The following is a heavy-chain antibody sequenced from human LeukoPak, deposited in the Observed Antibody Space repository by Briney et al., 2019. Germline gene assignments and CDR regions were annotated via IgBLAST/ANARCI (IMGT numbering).Heavy chain of an antibody. CDR3: ANSPYYYDSSGETRKFDY. V-gene: IGHV3-7*01. J-gene: IGHJ4*02. CDR2: INPDGGEK. Sequence: GGSLRLSCEASGFTFSSSWMNWVRQAPGKGLEWVANINPDGGEKRYVDSVKGRFTISRDNARNSLYLQMNSLRAEDTAVYYCANSPYYYDSSGETRKFDYWGQGTLVTVSS. CDR1: GFTFSSSW. D-gene: IGHD3-22*01.